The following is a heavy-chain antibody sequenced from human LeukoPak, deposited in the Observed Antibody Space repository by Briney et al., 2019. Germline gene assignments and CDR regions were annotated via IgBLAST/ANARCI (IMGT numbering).Heavy chain of an antibody. CDR3: TRGHGGMDV. V-gene: IGHV3-21*01. J-gene: IGHJ6*02. CDR1: GFTFSDFW. CDR2: ISSSSSYM. Sequence: GGSLRLSCAASGFTFSDFWMSWVRQAPGRGLEWVSSISSSSSYMYYADSVEGRFTISRDNSENRLYLQINSLRAEDTAVYYCTRGHGGMDVWGQGTTVTVSS.